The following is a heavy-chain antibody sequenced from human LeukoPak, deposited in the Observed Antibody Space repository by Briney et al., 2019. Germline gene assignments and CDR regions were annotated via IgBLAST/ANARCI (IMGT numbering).Heavy chain of an antibody. D-gene: IGHD3-22*01. V-gene: IGHV3-20*04. J-gene: IGHJ4*02. Sequence: GGSLRLSCAASGFTFDDYGMSWVRQAPGKGLEWVSGINWNGGSTGYADSVKGRFTISRDNAKNSLYLQMNSLRAEDTALYYCARESGDYYDSSGYCDYWGQGTLVTVSS. CDR1: GFTFDDYG. CDR3: ARESGDYYDSSGYCDY. CDR2: INWNGGST.